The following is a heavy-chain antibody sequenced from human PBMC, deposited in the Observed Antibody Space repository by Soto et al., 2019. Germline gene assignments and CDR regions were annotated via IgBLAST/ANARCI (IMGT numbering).Heavy chain of an antibody. CDR2: IIPIVGTA. D-gene: IGHD5-12*01. CDR1: GGTFSRYT. V-gene: IGHV1-69*12. J-gene: IGHJ2*01. CDR3: ARGNYRWLQVRYFVL. Sequence: QVQLVQSGAEVKKPGSSVTVSCKASGGTFSRYTISWVRQAPGQGLEWMGGIIPIVGTANYAQKFQGRVTITADVSTSTAYMELSILISENTAVYYDARGNYRWLQVRYFVLWCRGTLVSVCS.